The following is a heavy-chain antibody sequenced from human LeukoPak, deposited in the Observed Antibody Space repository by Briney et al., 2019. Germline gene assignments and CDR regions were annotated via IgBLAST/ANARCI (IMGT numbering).Heavy chain of an antibody. V-gene: IGHV1-69*01. Sequence: RXAPGQGLXXMGXIIXIFGTANYTQKFQGRVTITADESTSTAYMELSSLRSEDTAVYYCARGGDYDSSGYYYVSAPSFDYWGQGTLVTVSS. CDR3: ARGGDYDSSGYYYVSAPSFDY. J-gene: IGHJ4*02. D-gene: IGHD3-22*01. CDR2: IIXIFGTA.